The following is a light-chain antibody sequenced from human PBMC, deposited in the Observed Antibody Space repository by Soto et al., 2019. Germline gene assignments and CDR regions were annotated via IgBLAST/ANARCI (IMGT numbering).Light chain of an antibody. CDR1: QSMNDW. V-gene: IGKV1-5*01. J-gene: IGKJ1*01. CDR3: LRYNAFSQT. CDR2: DAS. Sequence: DIQMTQSPSTLSASIGDRVTITCRASQSMNDWLAWYQQKPGKAPKVLIYDASSLQSGVPSRFSGSGSGTEFNLTIDSLQPDDVATYYCLRYNAFSQTFGQGTKVEI.